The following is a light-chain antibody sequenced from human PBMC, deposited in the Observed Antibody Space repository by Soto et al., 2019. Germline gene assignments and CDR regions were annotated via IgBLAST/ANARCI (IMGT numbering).Light chain of an antibody. CDR3: QQYDSTSLT. V-gene: IGKV3-20*01. J-gene: IGKJ4*01. CDR1: QSVNSRH. Sequence: EIVLTQSPGTLSLSPGERVTLSCRTSQSVNSRHFAWYQQKPGQAPRLLIYAAFSRATGIPDRFSGSGSGTDFTLTISRLEPEDFAVYYCQQYDSTSLTFGGGTKVEIK. CDR2: AAF.